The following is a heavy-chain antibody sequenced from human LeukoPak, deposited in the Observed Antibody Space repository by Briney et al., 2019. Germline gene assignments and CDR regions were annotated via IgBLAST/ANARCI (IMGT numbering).Heavy chain of an antibody. CDR2: IYHIGST. J-gene: IGHJ3*02. D-gene: IGHD3-10*01. CDR1: GGSISSSNW. CDR3: ARADTLLWFGELLTPGAFDI. V-gene: IGHV4-4*02. Sequence: SGTLSLTCAVSGGSISSSNWWSWVRQPPGKGLELIGEIYHIGSTDYNPSLKSRVTISVDKSKNQFSLKLSSVTAADTAVYYCARADTLLWFGELLTPGAFDIWGQGTMVTVSS.